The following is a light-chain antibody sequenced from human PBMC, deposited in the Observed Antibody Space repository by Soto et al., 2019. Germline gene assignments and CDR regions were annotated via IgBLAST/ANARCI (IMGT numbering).Light chain of an antibody. CDR2: AAS. V-gene: IGKV3-20*01. CDR3: QQYDTSPRT. J-gene: IGKJ2*01. CDR1: QSVNSRY. Sequence: EIVLTQSPGTLSLSPGERATLSCRASQSVNSRYLAWYQQKPGQAPRLLIYAASSRATGIPDWFSASGCGTDFTLTIIRMEPEDFAVYYCQQYDTSPRTFGQGTKVEIK.